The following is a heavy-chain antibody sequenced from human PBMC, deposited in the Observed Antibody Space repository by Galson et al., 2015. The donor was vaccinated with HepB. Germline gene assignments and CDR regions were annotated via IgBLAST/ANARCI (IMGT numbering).Heavy chain of an antibody. J-gene: IGHJ3*02. D-gene: IGHD3-3*01. CDR2: IVVGSGNT. Sequence: SGFTFTSSAVQWVRQARGQRLEWIGWIVVGSGNTNYAQKFQERVTITRDMSTSTAYMELSSLRSEDTAVYYCAANPGGPITIFGVVIENDASDIWGQGTMVTVSS. CDR1: GFTFTSSA. CDR3: AANPGGPITIFGVVIENDASDI. V-gene: IGHV1-58*01.